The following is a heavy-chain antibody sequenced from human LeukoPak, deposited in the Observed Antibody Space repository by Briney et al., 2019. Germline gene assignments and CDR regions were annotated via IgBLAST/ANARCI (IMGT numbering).Heavy chain of an antibody. J-gene: IGHJ6*04. CDR1: GYSFTTYW. CDR2: IYPGDSDT. Sequence: GKSLKISCKGSGYSFTTYWIAWVRQMPGKGLEWMGIIYPGDSDTRYSPSFQGQVTISADKSISTAFLQWSSLKASDTAMYYCARQQVAYYYYYGMDVWGKGTTVTVSS. CDR3: ARQQVAYYYYYGMDV. D-gene: IGHD2-15*01. V-gene: IGHV5-51*01.